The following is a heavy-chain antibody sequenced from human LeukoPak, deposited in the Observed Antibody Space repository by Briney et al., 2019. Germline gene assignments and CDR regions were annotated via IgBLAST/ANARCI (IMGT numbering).Heavy chain of an antibody. CDR1: GGSISSGSYY. Sequence: SETLSLTCTVSGGSISSGSYYWSWIRQPAGKGLEWIGRIYTSGSTNYNPSLKSRVTISIDTSKNQFSLKLSSVTAADTAVYYCARALRWALRFLEWSPPPNYAFHIWVPGKKVNVSS. J-gene: IGHJ3*02. CDR3: ARALRWALRFLEWSPPPNYAFHI. D-gene: IGHD3-3*01. V-gene: IGHV4-61*02. CDR2: IYTSGST.